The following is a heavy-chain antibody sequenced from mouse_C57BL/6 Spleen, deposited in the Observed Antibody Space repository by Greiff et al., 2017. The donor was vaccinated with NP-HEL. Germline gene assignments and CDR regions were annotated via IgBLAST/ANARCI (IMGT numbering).Heavy chain of an antibody. V-gene: IGHV5-17*01. J-gene: IGHJ2*01. CDR1: GFTFSDYG. D-gene: IGHD1-1*01. Sequence: EVQLVESGGGLVKPGGSLKLSCAASGFTFSDYGMHWVRQAPEKGLEWFAYISSGSSTIYYVDTVKGRFTISRDNAKNTLFLQMTSLRSEDTAMYYCARSKDYGSSYNFDYWGQGTTLTVSS. CDR2: ISSGSSTI. CDR3: ARSKDYGSSYNFDY.